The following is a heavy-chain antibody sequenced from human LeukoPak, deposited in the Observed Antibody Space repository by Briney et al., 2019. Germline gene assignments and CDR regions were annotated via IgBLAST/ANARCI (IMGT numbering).Heavy chain of an antibody. Sequence: GGSLRLSCAASGFTFSSYSMNCVRQAPGKGLEWVSYISSSSSTIYYADSVKGRFTISRDNAKNLLYLQMNSLRDEDTAVYYCARDLARFGELSYPDYWGQGTLVTVSS. J-gene: IGHJ4*02. CDR1: GFTFSSYS. D-gene: IGHD3-10*01. CDR3: ARDLARFGELSYPDY. V-gene: IGHV3-48*02. CDR2: ISSSSSTI.